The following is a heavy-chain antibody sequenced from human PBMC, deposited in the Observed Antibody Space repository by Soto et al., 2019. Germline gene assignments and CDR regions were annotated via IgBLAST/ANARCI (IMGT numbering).Heavy chain of an antibody. CDR3: ARHHSGYYDS. CDR2: IYYSGTT. D-gene: IGHD3-3*01. CDR1: GGSIDTINYF. Sequence: QLQLQESGPGLVKPSETLSLTSTVSGGSIDTINYFWAWIRQPPGKGLEWIGSIYYSGTTYYNSSLKSRVIISSDMSKNQFSLRLTSVTAADTAVYSCARHHSGYYDSWGQGTLVTVSA. J-gene: IGHJ5*02. V-gene: IGHV4-39*01.